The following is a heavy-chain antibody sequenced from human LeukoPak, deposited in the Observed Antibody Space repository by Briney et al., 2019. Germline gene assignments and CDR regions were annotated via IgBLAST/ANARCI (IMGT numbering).Heavy chain of an antibody. J-gene: IGHJ5*02. CDR3: AEGYSSSWYDWFDP. CDR2: IYYSGST. Sequence: SETLSLTCTVSGGSISSSSYYWGWIRQPPGKGLEWVGSIYYSGSTYYNPSLKSRVTISVDTSKNQFSRKLSSVTAADTAVYYCAEGYSSSWYDWFDPWGQGTLVTVSS. CDR1: GGSISSSSYY. D-gene: IGHD6-13*01. V-gene: IGHV4-39*01.